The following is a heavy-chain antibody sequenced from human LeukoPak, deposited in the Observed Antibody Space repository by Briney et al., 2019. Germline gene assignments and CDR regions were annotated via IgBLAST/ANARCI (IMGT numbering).Heavy chain of an antibody. V-gene: IGHV3-30-3*01. J-gene: IGHJ6*02. Sequence: GGSLRLSCAASGFTFSSYAMHWVRQAPGKGREWVAVISYDGSNKYYADSVKGPLTISRDNSTNTLYLQMNSLRAEDTAVYYCARDGHNQKNYDILTGYPYYYGMDVWGQGTTVTVSS. CDR2: ISYDGSNK. D-gene: IGHD3-9*01. CDR1: GFTFSSYA. CDR3: ARDGHNQKNYDILTGYPYYYGMDV.